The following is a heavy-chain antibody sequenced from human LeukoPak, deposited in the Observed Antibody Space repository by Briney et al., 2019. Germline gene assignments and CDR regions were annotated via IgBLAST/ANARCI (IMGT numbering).Heavy chain of an antibody. V-gene: IGHV3-66*04. Sequence: PGGSRRLSWAASEIALNTNDMNWVRQAPGKGREWASIIYPWGFAFSPDSVKGRFTVTREESKNMIFLQMNPRRLDDRAMYYCVRQGGGDNCRWGQGALVTVSS. CDR3: VRQGGGDNCR. CDR2: IYPWGFA. CDR1: EIALNTND. J-gene: IGHJ4*01. D-gene: IGHD4-23*01.